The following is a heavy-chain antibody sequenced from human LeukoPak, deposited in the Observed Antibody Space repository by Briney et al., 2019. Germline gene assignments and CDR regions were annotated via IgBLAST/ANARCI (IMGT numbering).Heavy chain of an antibody. CDR2: INHSGGT. Sequence: SETLSLTCAVYGGSFSGYYWSWIRQPPGKGLEWIGEINHSGGTHYSPSLRSRVTLSVDTSKNQFSLRLLSVTAAYTVAYFSARGSLPPYKVIAPASRHYHYRDVWAKGTTVTVPS. CDR3: ARGSLPPYKVIAPASRHYHYRDV. D-gene: IGHD2-2*01. CDR1: GGSFSGYY. J-gene: IGHJ6*03. V-gene: IGHV4-34*01.